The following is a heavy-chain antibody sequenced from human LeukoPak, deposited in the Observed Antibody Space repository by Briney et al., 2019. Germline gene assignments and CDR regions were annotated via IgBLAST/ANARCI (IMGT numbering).Heavy chain of an antibody. CDR3: ATHKVGAIYGNFDY. Sequence: GGSLRLSCAASGFTFSSYAMSWVRQAPGKGLEWVSAISGSGGSTYYADSVKGRFTISRDNSKNTLYLQMNSLRAEDTAVYYCATHKVGAIYGNFDYWGQGTLVTVSS. V-gene: IGHV3-23*01. CDR1: GFTFSSYA. CDR2: ISGSGGST. D-gene: IGHD1-26*01. J-gene: IGHJ4*02.